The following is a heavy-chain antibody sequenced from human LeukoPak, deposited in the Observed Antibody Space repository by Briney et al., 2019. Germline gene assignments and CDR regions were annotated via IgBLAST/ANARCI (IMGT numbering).Heavy chain of an antibody. CDR1: GYSISSGYY. CDR2: IYHSGST. V-gene: IGHV4-38-2*02. Sequence: SETLSLTCTVSGYSISSGYYWGWIRQPPGKGLEWIGSIYHSGSTYYNPSLKSRVTISVDTSKNQFSLKLSSVTAADTAVYYCARETQQLVRGFDYWGQGTLVTVSS. J-gene: IGHJ4*02. D-gene: IGHD6-13*01. CDR3: ARETQQLVRGFDY.